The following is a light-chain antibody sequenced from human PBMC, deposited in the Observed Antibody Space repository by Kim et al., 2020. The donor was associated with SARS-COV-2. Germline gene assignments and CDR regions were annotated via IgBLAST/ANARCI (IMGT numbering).Light chain of an antibody. V-gene: IGKV3-20*01. Sequence: EIVLPQSPGTLSLSPGERATLSCRASQSVSSNYLAWYQQKPGQAPRLLIYGASSRATGIPDRFSGGGSGTDFTLTISRLEPEDFAVYYCQQYGTSPQTFGQGTKVDIK. CDR2: GAS. CDR3: QQYGTSPQT. CDR1: QSVSSNY. J-gene: IGKJ1*01.